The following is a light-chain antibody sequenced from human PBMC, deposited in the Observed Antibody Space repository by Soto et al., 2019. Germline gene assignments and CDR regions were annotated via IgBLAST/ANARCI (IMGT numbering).Light chain of an antibody. Sequence: ELVMTQSPATLSVSPGERATLSCRASQSVSSNLAWYQQKPGQAPRLLIYGASSRATGIPDRFSGSGSGTDFTLTISSLQPEDVATYYCQKYNSFGTFGQGTKVDIK. CDR2: GAS. CDR3: QKYNSFGT. J-gene: IGKJ1*01. V-gene: IGKV3D-15*01. CDR1: QSVSSN.